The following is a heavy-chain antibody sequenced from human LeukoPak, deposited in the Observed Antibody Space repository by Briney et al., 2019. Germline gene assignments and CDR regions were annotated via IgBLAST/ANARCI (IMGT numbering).Heavy chain of an antibody. V-gene: IGHV4-4*02. CDR3: ARIRGYSYVPPDY. J-gene: IGHJ4*02. D-gene: IGHD5-18*01. Sequence: SETLSLTCAVSGDSVSSDNWWSWVRQPPGKGLEWIGEIYHSGATNYSPSLKSRVTISLDNSKNQFSLKVRSVTAADTAVYYCARIRGYSYVPPDYWGQGTLVTVSS. CDR1: GDSVSSDNW. CDR2: IYHSGAT.